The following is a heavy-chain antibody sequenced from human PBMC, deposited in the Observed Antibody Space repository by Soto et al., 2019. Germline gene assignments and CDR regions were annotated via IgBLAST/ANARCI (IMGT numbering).Heavy chain of an antibody. J-gene: IGHJ4*02. CDR3: AKALDMAASFDY. CDR1: GFTFRSYA. D-gene: IGHD2-2*03. Sequence: EVQVLESGGGLVQPGGSLRLTCAASGFTFRSYAMNWVRQAPGKGLEWVSGISGSGGSTYYADSVKGRFSISRDNSKNTLYLQMNALRAEDTAVYYCAKALDMAASFDYWGQGTLVTVSS. V-gene: IGHV3-23*01. CDR2: ISGSGGST.